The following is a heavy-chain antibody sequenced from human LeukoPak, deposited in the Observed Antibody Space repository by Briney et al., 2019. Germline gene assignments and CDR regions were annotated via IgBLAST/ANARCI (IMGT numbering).Heavy chain of an antibody. CDR1: GGSVSSGYFY. CDR2: VYYIGTT. CDR3: ARNTTSSPWFDS. Sequence: SETLSLICTVSGGSVSSGYFYWSWVRQTPGKRLEWIGNVYYIGTTDYNSSFKSRVTISVDTSKNQYPLEMRSVTAADTAVYYCARNTTSSPWFDSWGQGILVTVSS. D-gene: IGHD2/OR15-2a*01. J-gene: IGHJ5*01. V-gene: IGHV4-61*01.